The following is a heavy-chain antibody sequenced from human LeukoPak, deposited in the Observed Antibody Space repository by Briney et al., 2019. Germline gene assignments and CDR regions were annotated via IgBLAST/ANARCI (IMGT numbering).Heavy chain of an antibody. CDR3: ARDDCSSTSCYTW. D-gene: IGHD2-2*02. CDR2: IYTSGST. CDR1: GGSISSGSDY. V-gene: IGHV4-61*02. J-gene: IGHJ4*02. Sequence: SETLSLTCTVSGGSISSGSDYWSWIRQPAGKGLEWIGRIYTSGSTNYNPSLKSRVTISVDTSKNQFSLKLSSVTAADTAVYYCARDDCSSTSCYTWWGQGTLVTVSS.